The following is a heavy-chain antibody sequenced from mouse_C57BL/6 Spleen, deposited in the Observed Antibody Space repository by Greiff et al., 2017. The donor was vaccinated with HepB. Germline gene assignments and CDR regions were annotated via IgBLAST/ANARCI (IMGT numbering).Heavy chain of an antibody. CDR1: GYTFTSYW. J-gene: IGHJ3*01. D-gene: IGHD4-1*01. CDR3: ARSEPLNWDEGTWFAY. V-gene: IGHV1-69*01. Sequence: QVQLQQPGAELVMPGASVKLSCKASGYTFTSYWMHWVKQRPGQGLEWIGEIDPSDSYTNYNQKFKGKSTLTVDKSSSTAYMQLSSLTSEDSAVYDCARSEPLNWDEGTWFAYWGQGTLVTVSA. CDR2: IDPSDSYT.